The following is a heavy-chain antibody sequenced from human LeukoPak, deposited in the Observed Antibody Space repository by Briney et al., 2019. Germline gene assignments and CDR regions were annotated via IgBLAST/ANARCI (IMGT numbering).Heavy chain of an antibody. CDR1: GLTFSSYS. V-gene: IGHV3-21*01. J-gene: IGHJ6*02. CDR3: ARAGRDSSSWFFPYGMDV. Sequence: GGSLRLSCAASGLTFSSYSMNWVRQAPGQGLEWVSSISSSSSYRYYADSVKGRFTISRDNAKNSLYLQMNSLRAEDTAVYYCARAGRDSSSWFFPYGMDVWGQGTTVTVSS. D-gene: IGHD6-13*01. CDR2: ISSSSSYR.